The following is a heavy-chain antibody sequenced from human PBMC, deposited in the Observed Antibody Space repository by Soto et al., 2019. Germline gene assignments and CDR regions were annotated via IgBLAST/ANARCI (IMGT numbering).Heavy chain of an antibody. V-gene: IGHV3-21*01. D-gene: IGHD2-15*01. J-gene: IGHJ4*02. CDR1: GFAFRSYN. CDR2: ISSGSSNI. Sequence: EVQLVESGGGLVKPGGSLTLSCAGSGFAFRSYNMNWVCQPPGKGLEWVASISSGSSNIYYADSVKGRFTISRDNAKDSLYLQMDSLRAEDSAVYYCASATVVAGTFDFWGQGTLLTVSS. CDR3: ASATVVAGTFDF.